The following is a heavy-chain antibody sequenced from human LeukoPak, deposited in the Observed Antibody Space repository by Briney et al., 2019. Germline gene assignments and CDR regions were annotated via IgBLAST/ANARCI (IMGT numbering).Heavy chain of an antibody. J-gene: IGHJ6*02. Sequence: GGSLRLSCAASGFTFSSYSMNWVRQAPGQGLEWVSVIYSGGSTYYADSVKGRFTISRDNSKNTLYLQMNSLRAEDTAVYYCARDRRFLEWNYYYYYGMDVWGQGTTVTVSS. CDR3: ARDRRFLEWNYYYYYGMDV. CDR1: GFTFSSYS. D-gene: IGHD3-3*01. CDR2: IYSGGST. V-gene: IGHV3-66*01.